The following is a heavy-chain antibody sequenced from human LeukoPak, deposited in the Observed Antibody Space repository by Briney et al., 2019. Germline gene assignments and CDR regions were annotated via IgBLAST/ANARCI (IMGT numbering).Heavy chain of an antibody. D-gene: IGHD3-22*01. CDR1: GFTFSSYG. CDR2: ISGRSSST. J-gene: IGHJ4*02. V-gene: IGHV3-23*01. CDR3: AKEKHITMIVAVRGFDY. Sequence: GGSLRLSCAASGFTFSSYGMNWVRQAPGKGLEWVSGISGRSSSTYYADSVKGRFTISRDNSKNTLYLQMNSLRAEDTAVYYCAKEKHITMIVAVRGFDYWGQGTLVTVSS.